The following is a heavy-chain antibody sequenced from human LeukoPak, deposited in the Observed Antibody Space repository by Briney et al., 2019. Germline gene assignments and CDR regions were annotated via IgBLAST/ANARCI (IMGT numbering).Heavy chain of an antibody. CDR3: ARVGGHCTSTSCPPPDY. J-gene: IGHJ4*02. D-gene: IGHD2-2*01. V-gene: IGHV3-21*01. CDR1: EFTFSSYN. Sequence: GGSLRLSCAASEFTFSSYNMDWVRQAPGKGLELVSFIDSSSRYIYQADSVQGRFTISRHNAKSSVFLQMNSLRAEDTAVYYCARVGGHCTSTSCPPPDYWGQGTLVTVSS. CDR2: IDSSSRYI.